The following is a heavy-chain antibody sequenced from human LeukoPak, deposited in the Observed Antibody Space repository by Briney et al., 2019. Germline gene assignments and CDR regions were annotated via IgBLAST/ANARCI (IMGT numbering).Heavy chain of an antibody. V-gene: IGHV4-38-2*02. CDR3: ARGLGRNWFDP. CDR2: IYHSGST. CDR1: GYSISSGYY. J-gene: IGHJ5*02. Sequence: MASETLSLTCTVSGYSISSGYYWGWIRQPPGKGLEWIGSIYHSGSTYYNPSLKSRVTISVDTSKNQFSLKLSSVTAADTAVYYCARGLGRNWFDPWGQGTLVTVSS. D-gene: IGHD1-26*01.